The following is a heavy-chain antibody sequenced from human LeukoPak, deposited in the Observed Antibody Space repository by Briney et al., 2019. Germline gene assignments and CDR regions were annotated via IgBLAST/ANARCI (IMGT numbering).Heavy chain of an antibody. D-gene: IGHD3-3*01. V-gene: IGHV3-23*01. J-gene: IGHJ4*02. CDR1: GFTFSSYA. CDR3: AKGNYDFWSGEAYYFDY. Sequence: GGSLRLSCAASGFTFSSYAMSWVRQAPGKGLEWVSAISGSGGSTYYADSAKGRFTISRDNSKNTLYLQMNSLRAEDTAVYYCAKGNYDFWSGEAYYFDYWGQGTLVTVSS. CDR2: ISGSGGST.